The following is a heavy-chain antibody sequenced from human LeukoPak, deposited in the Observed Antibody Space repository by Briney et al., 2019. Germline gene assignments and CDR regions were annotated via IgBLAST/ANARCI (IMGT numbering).Heavy chain of an antibody. J-gene: IGHJ4*02. CDR3: AREYSSSSTHY. CDR2: ISTTGTTI. CDR1: GFTFSSYA. V-gene: IGHV3-48*04. Sequence: GGSLRLSCAASGFTFSSYAMSWVRQAPGKGLEWVSYISTTGTTIYYADSVKGRFTISRDNTKNSLYLQMNSLRAEDTAVYYCAREYSSSSTHYWGQGTLVTVSS. D-gene: IGHD6-6*01.